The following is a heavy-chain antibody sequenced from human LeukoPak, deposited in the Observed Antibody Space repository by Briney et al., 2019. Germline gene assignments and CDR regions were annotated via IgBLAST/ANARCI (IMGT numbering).Heavy chain of an antibody. V-gene: IGHV3-53*01. CDR1: GFTVTTNY. Sequence: GGSLRLSCAASGFTVTTNYSGWVRQAPGKGLEWVSLIYPDGSTYHADSVRGRFTISRDDSRNTFYLQMNSLRAEDTAIYYCARGFGGDYFDYWGQGTLVTVSS. CDR2: IYPDGST. D-gene: IGHD3-10*01. J-gene: IGHJ4*02. CDR3: ARGFGGDYFDY.